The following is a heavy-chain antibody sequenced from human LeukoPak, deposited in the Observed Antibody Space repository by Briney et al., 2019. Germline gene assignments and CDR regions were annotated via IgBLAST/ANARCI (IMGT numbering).Heavy chain of an antibody. Sequence: GGSLRLSCAASGFTFSSYSMNWVRQAPGKGLEWASSISSSSSYIYYADSVKGRFTISRDNAKNSLYLQMNSLRAEDTAVYYCARDRDSSGYSDYWGQGTLVTVSS. D-gene: IGHD3-22*01. V-gene: IGHV3-21*01. CDR1: GFTFSSYS. CDR3: ARDRDSSGYSDY. CDR2: ISSSSSYI. J-gene: IGHJ4*02.